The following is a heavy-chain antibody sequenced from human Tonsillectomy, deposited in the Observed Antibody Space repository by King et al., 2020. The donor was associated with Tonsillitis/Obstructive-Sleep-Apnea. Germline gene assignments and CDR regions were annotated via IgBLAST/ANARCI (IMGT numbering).Heavy chain of an antibody. CDR1: GFTFSDYY. D-gene: IGHD2-15*01. CDR2: ISTSSST. Sequence: VQLVESGGGLVKPGGSLRLSCAASGFTFSDYYMSWIRQAPWKGLEWVSYISTSSSTNYADSVKGRFTISRDNAKNSLHLQMNSLRAEDTAVYYCARDRFLGDIVVPSYYGMDVWGQGTTVTVSS. V-gene: IGHV3-11*06. CDR3: ARDRFLGDIVVPSYYGMDV. J-gene: IGHJ6*02.